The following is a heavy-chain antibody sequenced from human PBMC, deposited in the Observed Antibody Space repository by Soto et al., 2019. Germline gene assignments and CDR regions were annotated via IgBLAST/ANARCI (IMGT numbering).Heavy chain of an antibody. J-gene: IGHJ4*02. D-gene: IGHD1-26*01. CDR3: AGNSGTYSFDY. CDR2: VYHSGIT. Sequence: QVQLQESGPGLVKPSGTLSLTCAVSGGFISSSNWWSWVRQPPGKGLEWIGEVYHSGITNYNPSLTSRVTISVDKSKNQFSLELTSVTAADTAVYYCAGNSGTYSFDYWGQGALVTVSS. V-gene: IGHV4-4*02. CDR1: GGFISSSNW.